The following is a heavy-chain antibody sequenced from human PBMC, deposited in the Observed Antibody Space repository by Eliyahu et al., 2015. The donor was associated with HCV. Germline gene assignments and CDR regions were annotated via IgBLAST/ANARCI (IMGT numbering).Heavy chain of an antibody. CDR1: GFPFSSXA. Sequence: QVQLVESGGGVVQPGRSLRLSCAASGFPFSSXAMHWXRXAPGKGLGWVAVISYDGSNKYYADSVKGRFTISRDNSKNTLYLQMNSLRAEDTAVYYCARVFGSEDNIVVVTAGPYYYGMDVWGQGTTVTVSS. V-gene: IGHV3-30-3*01. CDR2: ISYDGSNK. CDR3: ARVFGSEDNIVVVTAGPYYYGMDV. J-gene: IGHJ6*02. D-gene: IGHD2-21*02.